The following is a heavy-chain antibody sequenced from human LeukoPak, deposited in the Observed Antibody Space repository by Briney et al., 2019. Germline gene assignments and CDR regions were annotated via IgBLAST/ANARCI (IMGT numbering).Heavy chain of an antibody. CDR3: AGPTVYYYGSGSYQSYYYYGMDV. Sequence: ASVKVSCKASGYTFTGYYMHWVRQAPGQGLEWMGWINPNSGGTNYAQKSQGRVTMTRDTSISTAYMELSRLRSDDTAVYYCAGPTVYYYGSGSYQSYYYYGMDVWGQGTTVTVSS. D-gene: IGHD3-10*01. CDR1: GYTFTGYY. J-gene: IGHJ6*02. CDR2: INPNSGGT. V-gene: IGHV1-2*02.